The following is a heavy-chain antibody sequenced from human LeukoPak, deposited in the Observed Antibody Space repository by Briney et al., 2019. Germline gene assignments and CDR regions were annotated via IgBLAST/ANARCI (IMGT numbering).Heavy chain of an antibody. J-gene: IGHJ6*02. V-gene: IGHV3-33*01. CDR1: GFTFSSYG. D-gene: IGHD1-7*01. CDR3: ARERYNWNYGALDV. CDR2: IWYDGSNK. Sequence: GRSLRLSCAASGFTFSSYGMHWVRQAPGKGLEWVAVIWYDGSNKYYADSVKGRFTISRDNSKNTLYLQMNSLRAEDTAVYYCARERYNWNYGALDVWGQGTTVTVSS.